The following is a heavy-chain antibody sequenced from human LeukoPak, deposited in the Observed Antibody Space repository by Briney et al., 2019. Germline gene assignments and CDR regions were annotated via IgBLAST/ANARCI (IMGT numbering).Heavy chain of an antibody. CDR1: GGSISSSSYY. D-gene: IGHD5-12*01. CDR3: ARSSDEWLRLVLGY. J-gene: IGHJ4*02. CDR2: IYYSGST. V-gene: IGHV4-39*07. Sequence: SETLSLTCTVSGGSISSSSYYWGWIRQPPGKGLEWIGSIYYSGSTYYNPSLKSRVTISVDTSKNQFSLKLSSVTAADTAVYYCARSSDEWLRLVLGYWGQGTLVTVSS.